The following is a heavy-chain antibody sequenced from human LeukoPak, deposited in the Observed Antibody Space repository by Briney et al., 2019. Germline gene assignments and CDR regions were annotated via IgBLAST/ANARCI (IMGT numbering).Heavy chain of an antibody. CDR3: AKLGGYSSTSSDH. Sequence: PGGSLRLSCAASGFTFSSYVMSWVRQAPGKGLEWVSTITGSGCSTYYADSVKGRFTISRDNSKNTLYLQMNSLRAEDTAIYYCAKLGGYSSTSSDHWGEGSLVTVS. D-gene: IGHD6-19*01. J-gene: IGHJ4*02. CDR2: ITGSGCST. V-gene: IGHV3-23*01. CDR1: GFTFSSYV.